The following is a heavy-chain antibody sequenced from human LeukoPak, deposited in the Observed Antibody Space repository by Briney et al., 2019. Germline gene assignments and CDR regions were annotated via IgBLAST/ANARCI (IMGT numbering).Heavy chain of an antibody. CDR1: GGSISSYY. CDR2: IYTSGST. D-gene: IGHD3-3*01. V-gene: IGHV4-4*07. CDR3: ARDRYYDFWSGYGAFDI. J-gene: IGHJ3*02. Sequence: SETLSLTCTVSGGSISSYYWSWIRQPAGKGLEWFGRIYTSGSTNYNPSLKSRVTMSVDTSKNQFSLKLSSVTAADTAVYYCARDRYYDFWSGYGAFDIWGQGTMVTVSS.